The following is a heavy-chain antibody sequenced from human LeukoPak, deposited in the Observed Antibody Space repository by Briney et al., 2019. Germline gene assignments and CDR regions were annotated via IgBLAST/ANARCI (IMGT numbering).Heavy chain of an antibody. V-gene: IGHV4-39*01. J-gene: IGHJ5*02. D-gene: IGHD2-2*01. CDR3: ARRRDIVVVPAPGGFDP. CDR2: IYYRGST. CDR1: GGSLSSSSYY. Sequence: PSETLSLTCTVSGGSLSSSSYYWGWIRHPPGKGLGWIGSIYYRGSTYYNPSLKSRVTISVDTSKNQFSLKLSSVTAADTAVYYCARRRDIVVVPAPGGFDPWGQGTLVTVSS.